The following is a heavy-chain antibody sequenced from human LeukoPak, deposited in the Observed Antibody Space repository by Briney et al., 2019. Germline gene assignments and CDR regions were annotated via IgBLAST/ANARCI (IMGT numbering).Heavy chain of an antibody. CDR2: INHSGST. CDR3: ARGNYDFWSGYYSGWYGASYYYYMDV. D-gene: IGHD3-3*01. V-gene: IGHV4-34*01. CDR1: GGSFSGYY. Sequence: SETLSLTCAVYGGSFSGYYWSWIRQPPGKGLEWIGEINHSGSTNYNPSLKSRVTISVDTSKNQFSLKLSSVTAADTAVYYCARGNYDFWSGYYSGWYGASYYYYMDVWGKGTTVTVSS. J-gene: IGHJ6*03.